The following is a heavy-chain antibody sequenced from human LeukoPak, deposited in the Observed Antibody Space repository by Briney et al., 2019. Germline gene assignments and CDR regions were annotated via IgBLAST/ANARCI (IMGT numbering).Heavy chain of an antibody. D-gene: IGHD3-16*01. CDR1: GFTFSSYG. V-gene: IGHV3-30*03. CDR3: ARDLGASFSYAMDV. CDR2: ISYDGSNK. J-gene: IGHJ6*02. Sequence: EPGRSLRPSCAASGFTFSSYGMHWVRQAPGKGLEWVAVISYDGSNKYYADSVKGRFTISRDNYKKMLYLQMNALRPEDTAVYYCARDLGASFSYAMDVWGQGTAVTVSS.